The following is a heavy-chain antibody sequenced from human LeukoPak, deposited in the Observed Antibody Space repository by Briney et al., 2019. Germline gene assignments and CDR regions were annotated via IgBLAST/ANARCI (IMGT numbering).Heavy chain of an antibody. D-gene: IGHD3-22*01. CDR1: GFTFSSYA. V-gene: IGHV3-23*01. Sequence: GGSLRLPCAASGFTFSSYAMSWVRQAPGKGLEWVSAISGSGGSTYYAGSVKGRFTISRDNSKNTLYLQMNSLRAEDTAVYYCAKGATYYYDSSGYYFDYWGQGTLVTVSS. CDR3: AKGATYYYDSSGYYFDY. CDR2: ISGSGGST. J-gene: IGHJ4*02.